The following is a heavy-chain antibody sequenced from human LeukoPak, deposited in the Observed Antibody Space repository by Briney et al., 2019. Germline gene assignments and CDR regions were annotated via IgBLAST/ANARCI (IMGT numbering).Heavy chain of an antibody. Sequence: ASVKVSCKASGYTFTSYDINWVRQATGQGLEWMGWMNPNSGNTGYAQKFQGRVTMTRNTPISTAYMELSSLRSEDTAVYYCARAASSWYYTTPFDYWGRGTLVTVSS. V-gene: IGHV1-8*01. CDR2: MNPNSGNT. D-gene: IGHD6-13*01. CDR1: GYTFTSYD. J-gene: IGHJ4*02. CDR3: ARAASSWYYTTPFDY.